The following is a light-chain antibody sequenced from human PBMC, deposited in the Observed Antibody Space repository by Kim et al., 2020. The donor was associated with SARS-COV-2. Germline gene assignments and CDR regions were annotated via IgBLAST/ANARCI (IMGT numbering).Light chain of an antibody. CDR3: QQYSSSPAT. CDR2: GAS. CDR1: QSVSSNY. Sequence: LSPGERAPLSCRASQSVSSNYLAWYQQKPGQAPRLLIYGASSRATGIPGRFSGSGSGTDFTLTITRLEPEDFAVYYCQQYSSSPATFGQGTKLEI. V-gene: IGKV3-20*01. J-gene: IGKJ1*01.